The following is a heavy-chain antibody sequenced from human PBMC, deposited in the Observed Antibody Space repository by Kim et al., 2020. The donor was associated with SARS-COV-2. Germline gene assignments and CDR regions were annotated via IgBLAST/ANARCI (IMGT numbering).Heavy chain of an antibody. CDR3: ARGAVSSAGGDF. Sequence: SETLSLTCSVSGGSIISGGAYWNWIRQHPWRGLEWIGYIYHTGSTYSNSSLKSRVTISVDTSKNQFSLRLASVTAADTAVYYCARGAVSSAGGDFWGQGTLVTVSS. D-gene: IGHD3-16*01. CDR2: IYHTGST. J-gene: IGHJ4*02. CDR1: GGSIISGGAY. V-gene: IGHV4-31*03.